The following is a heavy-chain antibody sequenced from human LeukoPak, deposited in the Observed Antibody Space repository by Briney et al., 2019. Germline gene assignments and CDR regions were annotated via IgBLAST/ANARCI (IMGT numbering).Heavy chain of an antibody. Sequence: GGSLRLSCAASGFTFSSYVMTWVRQAPGKGLEWVSGISGSGGSTHYADYVKGRFTISRDKSKNTLFLQMSSLRAEDTAIYYCAKDRQNYYGSGYYFDYWGQGTLVTVSS. D-gene: IGHD3-10*01. CDR2: ISGSGGST. CDR3: AKDRQNYYGSGYYFDY. CDR1: GFTFSSYV. V-gene: IGHV3-23*01. J-gene: IGHJ4*02.